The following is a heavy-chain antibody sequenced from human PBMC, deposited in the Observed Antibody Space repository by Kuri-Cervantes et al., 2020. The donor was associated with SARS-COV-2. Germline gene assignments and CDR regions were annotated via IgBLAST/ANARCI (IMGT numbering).Heavy chain of an antibody. CDR1: GYTFTSYG. CDR2: ISAYNGNT. Sequence: ASVKVSCKASGYTFTSYGISWVRQAPGQGLEWMGWISAYNGNTNYAQKLQGRVTMTRDTSTSTVYMELSSLRSEDTAVYYCARVAGNYFDYWGQGTLVTVSS. J-gene: IGHJ4*02. V-gene: IGHV1-18*01. D-gene: IGHD6-19*01. CDR3: ARVAGNYFDY.